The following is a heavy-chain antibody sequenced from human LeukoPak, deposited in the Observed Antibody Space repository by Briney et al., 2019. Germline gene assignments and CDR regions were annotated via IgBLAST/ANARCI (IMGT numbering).Heavy chain of an antibody. CDR1: GGSISSSSYY. V-gene: IGHV4-39*07. Sequence: SETLSLTCTVSGGSISSSSYYWGWIRQPPGKGLEWIGSIYYSGSTYYNPSLKSRVTISVDTSKNQFSLKLSSVTAADTAVYYCARRHYYDISLGSDWYFDLWGRGTLVTVSS. CDR2: IYYSGST. CDR3: ARRHYYDISLGSDWYFDL. D-gene: IGHD3-22*01. J-gene: IGHJ2*01.